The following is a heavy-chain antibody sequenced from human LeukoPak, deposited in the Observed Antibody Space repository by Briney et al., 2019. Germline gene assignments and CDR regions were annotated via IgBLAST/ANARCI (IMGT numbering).Heavy chain of an antibody. V-gene: IGHV1-46*02. CDR3: ARGPRGQRFDY. CDR2: INPGGGDT. CDR1: GYTFNTYY. J-gene: IGHJ4*02. Sequence: ASVKLSCKASGYTFNTYYIHWVRQAPGQGLERMGVINPGGGDTSYAQTLQGRVPMTRDTSTSTVYLELSNMRSEDTAVYYCARGPRGQRFDYWGQGTLVTVSS. D-gene: IGHD1-1*01.